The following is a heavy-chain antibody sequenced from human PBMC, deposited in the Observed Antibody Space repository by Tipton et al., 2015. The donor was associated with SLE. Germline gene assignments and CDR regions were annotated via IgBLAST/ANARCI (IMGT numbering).Heavy chain of an antibody. CDR1: GLIFDDYA. CDR2: IRWNSDSI. Sequence: SLRLSCIVSGLIFDDYAMHWVRQAPGKGLEWVSGIRWNSDSIGYVDSVKGRFTISRDNAKNSLFLQMSSLRAEDMALYYCAKEGAAGAFDIWGQGTMVTVSS. CDR3: AKEGAAGAFDI. D-gene: IGHD6-13*01. V-gene: IGHV3-9*03. J-gene: IGHJ3*02.